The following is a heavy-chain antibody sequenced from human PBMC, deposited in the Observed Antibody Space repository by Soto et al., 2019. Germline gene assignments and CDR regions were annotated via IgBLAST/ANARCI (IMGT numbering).Heavy chain of an antibody. Sequence: EVQLVESGGGLVQPGGSLRLSCSASGFTFSHYAMHWVRQAPVKGLEYVSVISSNGDNIYYADSVRGRFTISRDNSKNTLYLQMSSLRPEDTAMYYCVKPSRPAGVISGGSDTCFDPWGQGTLVTVAS. CDR2: ISSNGDNI. D-gene: IGHD2-8*01. CDR1: GFTFSHYA. V-gene: IGHV3-64D*06. CDR3: VKPSRPAGVISGGSDTCFDP. J-gene: IGHJ5*02.